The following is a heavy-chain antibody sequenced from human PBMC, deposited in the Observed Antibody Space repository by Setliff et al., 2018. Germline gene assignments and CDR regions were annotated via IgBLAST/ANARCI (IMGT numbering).Heavy chain of an antibody. D-gene: IGHD3-16*01. V-gene: IGHV4-39*01. J-gene: IGHJ4*02. CDR3: ASCRFQEPYNY. Sequence: SETLSLTCTVPGDSISSFSYYWGWIRQPPGKGLEWIGTIYDSGKTYYNPSLKSRVSISVDTSKNQFSLKLNSVTAADTGVYYCASCRFQEPYNYWGQGALVTVSS. CDR2: IYDSGKT. CDR1: GDSISSFSYY.